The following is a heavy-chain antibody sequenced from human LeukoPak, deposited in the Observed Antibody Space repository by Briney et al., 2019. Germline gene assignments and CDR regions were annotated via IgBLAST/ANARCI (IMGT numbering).Heavy chain of an antibody. Sequence: PGGSLRLSCAASGFTFSSYAMSWVRQARGKGLEWVSAVSGSAGTTYYADSMKGRFTISRDNSKNTLYLQMNSLRAEDTALYYCARTPLVRYFDSWGQGTLVTVSS. CDR1: GFTFSSYA. D-gene: IGHD2-2*01. CDR2: VSGSAGTT. V-gene: IGHV3-23*01. CDR3: ARTPLVRYFDS. J-gene: IGHJ4*02.